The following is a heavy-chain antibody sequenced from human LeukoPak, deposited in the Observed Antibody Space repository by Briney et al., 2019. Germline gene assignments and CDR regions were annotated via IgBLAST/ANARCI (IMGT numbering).Heavy chain of an antibody. Sequence: GGSLRLSCEASGITFNKYRIHWVRQAPGKGLEWVAVISHDGTNKYYADSVKGRFTISRDNSKNTLYLQMNSLRAEDTAVYYCARSAEVPAAIYYYYGMDVWGQGTTVTVSS. J-gene: IGHJ6*02. CDR2: ISHDGTNK. CDR3: ARSAEVPAAIYYYYGMDV. V-gene: IGHV3-30-3*01. CDR1: GITFNKYR. D-gene: IGHD2-2*01.